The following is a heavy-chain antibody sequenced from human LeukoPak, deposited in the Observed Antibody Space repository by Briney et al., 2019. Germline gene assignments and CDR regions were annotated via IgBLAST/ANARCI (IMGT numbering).Heavy chain of an antibody. J-gene: IGHJ4*02. CDR1: GGSISSSNW. Sequence: SETLSLTCAVSGGSISSSNWWSWVRQPPGKGLEWIGEIYHSGSTNYNPSLKSRVTISIDTSKNQFSLKLSSVTAADTAVYYCARSAGGVIIPDSWGQGTLVTVSS. CDR3: ARSAGGVIIPDS. V-gene: IGHV4-4*02. CDR2: IYHSGST. D-gene: IGHD3-16*02.